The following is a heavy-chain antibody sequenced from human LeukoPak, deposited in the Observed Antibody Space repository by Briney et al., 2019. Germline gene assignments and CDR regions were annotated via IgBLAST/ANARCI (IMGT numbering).Heavy chain of an antibody. CDR1: GFTFSSYA. D-gene: IGHD3-9*01. V-gene: IGHV3-23*01. J-gene: IGHJ6*02. Sequence: PGGSLRLSCAASGFTFSSYAMSWVRQAPGKGLEWVSAISAGGVSTYYADSVKGRFTISRDNAKNSLYLQMNSLRAEDTAVYYCASLSLTGSSYYGMDVWGQGTTVTVSS. CDR2: ISAGGVST. CDR3: ASLSLTGSSYYGMDV.